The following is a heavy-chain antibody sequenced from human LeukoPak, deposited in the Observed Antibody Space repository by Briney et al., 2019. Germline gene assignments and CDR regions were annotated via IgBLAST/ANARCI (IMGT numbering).Heavy chain of an antibody. CDR2: MNPNSGNT. CDR3: ARGYYYDSSGYDGNWFDP. V-gene: IGHV1-8*01. Sequence: ASVKVSCKASGYTFTSYDINWVRQATGQGLEWMGWMNPNSGNTGYAQKFQGRVTMTRNTSISTAYMELSSLRSEDTAVYYCARGYYYDSSGYDGNWFDPWGQGTLVTVSS. CDR1: GYTFTSYD. D-gene: IGHD3-22*01. J-gene: IGHJ5*02.